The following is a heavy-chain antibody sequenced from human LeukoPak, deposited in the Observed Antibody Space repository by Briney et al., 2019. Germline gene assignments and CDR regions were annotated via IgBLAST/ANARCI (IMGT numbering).Heavy chain of an antibody. CDR1: GYTFTNYG. J-gene: IGHJ2*01. CDR3: ARPAMAYWYFDL. D-gene: IGHD5-18*01. CDR2: ISAYNGNT. Sequence: SVKVSCTASGYTFTNYGISWVRQAPGQGLEWMGWISAYNGNTNYTQKLQGRVTMTTDTSTSTAYMELRSLRSDDTAVYYCARPAMAYWYFDLWGRGTLVTVSS. V-gene: IGHV1-18*04.